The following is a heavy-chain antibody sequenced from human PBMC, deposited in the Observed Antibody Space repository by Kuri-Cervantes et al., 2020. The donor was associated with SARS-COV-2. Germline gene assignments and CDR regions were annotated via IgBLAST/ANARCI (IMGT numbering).Heavy chain of an antibody. Sequence: TSVKGSCKASGFTFTSSAVQWVRQARGQRLEWIGWIVVGSVNTNYAQKFQGRVTITADKSTSTAYMELSSLRSEDTAVYYCARVWYSYDSSGPPWYYYYGMDVWGQGTTVTVSS. CDR1: GFTFTSSA. J-gene: IGHJ6*02. D-gene: IGHD3-22*01. CDR2: IVVGSVNT. CDR3: ARVWYSYDSSGPPWYYYYGMDV. V-gene: IGHV1-58*01.